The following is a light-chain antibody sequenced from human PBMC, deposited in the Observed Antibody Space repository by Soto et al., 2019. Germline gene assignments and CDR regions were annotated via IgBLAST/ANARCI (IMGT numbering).Light chain of an antibody. CDR3: QQYNNWPPYT. Sequence: EIVMTQSPATPSVSPGERATLSCRASQSVSSNLAWYQQKPGQAPGLLIYGASTRATGIPARFSGSGSGTEFTLTISSLQSEEFAVYYCQQYNNWPPYTFGQGTKLEIK. V-gene: IGKV3-15*01. J-gene: IGKJ2*01. CDR1: QSVSSN. CDR2: GAS.